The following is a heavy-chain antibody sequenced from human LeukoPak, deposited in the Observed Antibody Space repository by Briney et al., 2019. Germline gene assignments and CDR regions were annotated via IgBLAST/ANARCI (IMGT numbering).Heavy chain of an antibody. D-gene: IGHD4-11*01. CDR2: IYYSGST. J-gene: IGHJ6*03. Sequence: SETLSLTCTVSGGSITNNAYYWAWIRQPPGKRLEWIGSIYYSGSTHYNPSLKSRLTISVDTSTNQFSLKLSSVTAADTAVYYCARNETTGLQRTPYYHSYVDVWGKGTTVTVSS. CDR3: ARNETTGLQRTPYYHSYVDV. CDR1: GGSITNNAYY. V-gene: IGHV4-39*01.